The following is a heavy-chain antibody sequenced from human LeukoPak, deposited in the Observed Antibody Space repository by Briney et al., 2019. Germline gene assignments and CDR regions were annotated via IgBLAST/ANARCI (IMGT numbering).Heavy chain of an antibody. CDR1: GFTLSGYS. V-gene: IGHV3-21*01. J-gene: IGHJ4*02. D-gene: IGHD4-17*01. Sequence: GGSLRLSCAASGFTLSGYSMNWVRQAPGKGLEWVSSISSSSDYIYYADSVKGRFTISRDHAKNSLSLQMNSLRAEDTAVYYCVRDYGDFDYWGQGTLVTVSS. CDR3: VRDYGDFDY. CDR2: ISSSSDYI.